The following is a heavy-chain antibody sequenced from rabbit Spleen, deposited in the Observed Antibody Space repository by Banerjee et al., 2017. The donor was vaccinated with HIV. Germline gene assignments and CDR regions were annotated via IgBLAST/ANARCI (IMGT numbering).Heavy chain of an antibody. J-gene: IGHJ4*01. CDR1: GLDLSSRYW. CDR3: ARSDGDGSGYKL. V-gene: IGHV1S40*01. Sequence: QSLEESGGDLVKPGASLTLTCKASGLDLSSRYWMCWVRQAPGKGLEWIACIDVIKSGATYYTNWAKGRFTISKTSSTTVDLKMTSLTAADTATYFCARSDGDGSGYKLWGQGTLVTVS. CDR2: IDVIKSGAT. D-gene: IGHD1-1*01.